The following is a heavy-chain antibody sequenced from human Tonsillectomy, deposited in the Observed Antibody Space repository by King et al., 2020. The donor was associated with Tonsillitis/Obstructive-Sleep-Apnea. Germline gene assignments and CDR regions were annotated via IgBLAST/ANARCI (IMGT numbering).Heavy chain of an antibody. CDR1: SASFSTYY. CDR3: ARYSGASDSHSLDY. CDR2: VHYSGTP. V-gene: IGHV4-59*01. J-gene: IGHJ4*02. D-gene: IGHD1-26*01. Sequence: MQLQESGPGLVKPSETLSLTCTVSSASFSTYYWSWIRQPPGKGLEWIGNVHYSGTPNYDPPLRSRVTISPDTSRNQFSLRLNSVTAADTAVYYCARYSGASDSHSLDYWGQGTLVTVSS.